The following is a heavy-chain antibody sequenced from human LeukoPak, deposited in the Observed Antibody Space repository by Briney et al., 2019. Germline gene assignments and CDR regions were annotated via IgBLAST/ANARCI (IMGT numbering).Heavy chain of an antibody. J-gene: IGHJ4*02. CDR2: IYYSGST. CDR1: GGSISSSSYY. D-gene: IGHD3-10*01. CDR3: ASMVRGVISSLYFDY. Sequence: SETLSLTCTVSGGSISSSSYYWGWIRQPPGKGLEWIGSIYYSGSTYYNPSLKSRVTISVDTSKNQFSLKLSSVTAADTAVYYCASMVRGVISSLYFDYWGQGTLVTVSS. V-gene: IGHV4-39*07.